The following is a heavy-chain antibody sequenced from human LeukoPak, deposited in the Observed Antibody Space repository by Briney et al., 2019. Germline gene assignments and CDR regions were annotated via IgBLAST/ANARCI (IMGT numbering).Heavy chain of an antibody. CDR2: ISSSSSYI. CDR3: ARERQWLGSDY. D-gene: IGHD6-19*01. V-gene: IGHV3-21*01. Sequence: GGSLRLSCAASGFTFNSYSMNWVRQAPGKGLEWVSSISSSSSYIYYADSVKGRFTISRDNAKNSLYLQMNSLRAEDTAVYYCARERQWLGSDYWGQGTLVTVSS. CDR1: GFTFNSYS. J-gene: IGHJ4*02.